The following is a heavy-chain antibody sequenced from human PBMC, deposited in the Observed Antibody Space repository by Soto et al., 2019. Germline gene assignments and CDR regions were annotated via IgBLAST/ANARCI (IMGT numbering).Heavy chain of an antibody. CDR1: GGTFSSYT. D-gene: IGHD2-2*01. J-gene: IGHJ5*02. Sequence: QVQLVQSGAEVQKPGSSVKVSCKASGGTFSSYTISWVRQAPGQGLEWMGRIIPILGIANYAQKFQGRVTITADKSTSTAYMELSSLRSEDTAVYYCARDLLAYCSSTSCFGFDPWGQGTLVTVSS. V-gene: IGHV1-69*08. CDR3: ARDLLAYCSSTSCFGFDP. CDR2: IIPILGIA.